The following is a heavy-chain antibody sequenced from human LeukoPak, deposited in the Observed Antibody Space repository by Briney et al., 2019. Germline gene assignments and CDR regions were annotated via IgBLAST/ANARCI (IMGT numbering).Heavy chain of an antibody. J-gene: IGHJ4*02. CDR1: GYSISSGYY. CDR3: ARHKRYGGNSLDY. D-gene: IGHD4-23*01. CDR2: INHSGST. Sequence: SETLSLTCTVSGYSISSGYYWSWIRQPPGKGLEWIGEINHSGSTNYNPSLKSRVTISVDTSKNQFSLKLSSVTAADTAVYYCARHKRYGGNSLDYWGQGTLVTVSS. V-gene: IGHV4-38-2*02.